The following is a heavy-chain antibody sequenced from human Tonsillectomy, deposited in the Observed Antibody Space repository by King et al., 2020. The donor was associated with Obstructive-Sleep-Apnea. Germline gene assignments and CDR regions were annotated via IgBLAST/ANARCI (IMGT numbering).Heavy chain of an antibody. CDR3: ARAGTLDSSGYYAYYYYGMDV. CDR1: GYTFTSYY. D-gene: IGHD3-22*01. CDR2: INPSGGST. J-gene: IGHJ6*02. V-gene: IGHV1-46*01. Sequence: QLVQSGAEVKKPGASVKVSCKASGYTFTSYYMHWVRQAPGQGLEWMGIINPSGGSTSYAQKFQGRVTMTRDTSTSTVYMELSSLRSEDTAVYYCARAGTLDSSGYYAYYYYGMDVWGQGTTVTVSS.